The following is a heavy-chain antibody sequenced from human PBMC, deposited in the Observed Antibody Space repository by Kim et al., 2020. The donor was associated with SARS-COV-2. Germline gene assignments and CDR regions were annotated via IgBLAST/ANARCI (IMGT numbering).Heavy chain of an antibody. V-gene: IGHV3-13*01. CDR2: IGTAGDT. J-gene: IGHJ4*02. Sequence: GGSLRLSCAASGFTFGSYDMHWVRQAPGQGLEWVSGIGTAGDTYYPGSVKGRFTISRENGKNSLYLQMNSLRAGDTAAYYCARGHFQSLLWFGESRIYYFDYWGQGTLVTVSS. D-gene: IGHD3-10*01. CDR1: GFTFGSYD. CDR3: ARGHFQSLLWFGESRIYYFDY.